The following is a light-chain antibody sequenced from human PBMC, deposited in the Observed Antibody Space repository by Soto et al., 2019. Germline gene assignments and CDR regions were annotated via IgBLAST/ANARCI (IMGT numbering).Light chain of an antibody. Sequence: QSALTQPPSASGSPGQSVTISCTGTSSDVGGYKYVSWYQQHPGKAPKLILYGVSKRPSGVPDRFSGSKSGNTASLTVSGLQAEDEADYYCNSYEGSIYVFGNATKVTV. J-gene: IGLJ1*01. CDR1: SSDVGGYKY. CDR3: NSYEGSIYV. V-gene: IGLV2-8*01. CDR2: GVS.